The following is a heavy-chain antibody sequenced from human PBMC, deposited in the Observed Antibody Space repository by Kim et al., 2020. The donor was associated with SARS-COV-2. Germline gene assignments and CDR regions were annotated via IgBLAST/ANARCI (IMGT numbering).Heavy chain of an antibody. V-gene: IGHV4-34*01. CDR2: INHSGST. CDR3: ARGGSAYYYDSTGAFDI. Sequence: SETLSLTCAVYGGSFSGYYWSWIRQPPGKGLEWIGEINHSGSTNYNPSLKSRVTISVDTSKNQFSLKLSSVTAADTAVYYCARGGSAYYYDSTGAFDIWGQGTMVTVSS. D-gene: IGHD3-22*01. CDR1: GGSFSGYY. J-gene: IGHJ3*02.